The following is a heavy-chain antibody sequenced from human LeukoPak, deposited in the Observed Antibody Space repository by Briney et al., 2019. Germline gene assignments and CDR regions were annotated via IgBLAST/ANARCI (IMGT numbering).Heavy chain of an antibody. J-gene: IGHJ5*02. D-gene: IGHD3-10*01. CDR1: GFTFSSYA. Sequence: GGSLRLSCAASGFTFSSYAMSWVRQAPGKGLEWVSAISGSGGSTYYADSVKGRFTISRDNSKNTLYLQMNSLRAEDTAVYYCAKETVWFGELGPSYNWFDPWGQGTLDTVSS. CDR3: AKETVWFGELGPSYNWFDP. V-gene: IGHV3-23*01. CDR2: ISGSGGST.